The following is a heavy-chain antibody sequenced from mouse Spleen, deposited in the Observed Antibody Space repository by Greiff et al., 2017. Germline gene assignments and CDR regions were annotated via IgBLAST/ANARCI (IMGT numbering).Heavy chain of an antibody. V-gene: IGHV1-54*01. CDR3: ARYGNYVGAY. CDR1: GYAFTNYL. D-gene: IGHD2-1*01. CDR2: INPGSGGT. Sequence: QVQLQQSGAELVRPGTSVKVSCKASGYAFTNYLIEWVKQRPGQGLEWIGVINPGSGGTNYNEKFKGKATLTADKSSSTAYMQLSSLTSDDSAVYFCARYGNYVGAYWGQGTLVTVSA. J-gene: IGHJ3*01.